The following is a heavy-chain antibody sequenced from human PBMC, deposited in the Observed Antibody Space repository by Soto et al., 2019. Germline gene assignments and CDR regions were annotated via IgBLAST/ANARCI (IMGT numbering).Heavy chain of an antibody. D-gene: IGHD4-17*01. Sequence: QVQLVESGGGVVQPGRSLRLSCAASGFTFSSYAMHWVRQAPGKGLEWVAVVSYDGNNKYYADSVKGRFTISRDNSKNTLYLQRNSLRADDTAVYYCGTSDYGDYRDLLFYFDYWGQGTLVTVSS. V-gene: IGHV3-30-3*01. CDR3: GTSDYGDYRDLLFYFDY. J-gene: IGHJ4*02. CDR2: VSYDGNNK. CDR1: GFTFSSYA.